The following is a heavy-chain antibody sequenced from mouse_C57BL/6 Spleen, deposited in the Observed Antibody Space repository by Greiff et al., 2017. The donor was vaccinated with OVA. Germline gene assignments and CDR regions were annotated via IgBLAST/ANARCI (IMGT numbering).Heavy chain of an antibody. CDR3: TRRYYAMDY. J-gene: IGHJ4*01. CDR1: GFNIKDDY. CDR2: IDPENGDT. V-gene: IGHV14-4*01. Sequence: EVHLVESGAELVRPGASVKLSCTASGFNIKDDYMHWVKQRPEQGLEWIGWIDPENGDTEYASKFQGKATITADTSSNTAYLQLSSLTSEDTAVYYCTRRYYAMDYWGQGTSVTVSS.